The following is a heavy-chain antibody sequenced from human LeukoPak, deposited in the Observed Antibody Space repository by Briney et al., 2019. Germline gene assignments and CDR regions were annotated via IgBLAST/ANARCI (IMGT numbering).Heavy chain of an antibody. CDR2: IKQDGSEK. CDR3: ARENYYYYYMDV. CDR1: GGSISSYY. J-gene: IGHJ6*03. V-gene: IGHV3-7*01. Sequence: ETLSLTCTVSGGSISSYYWSWVRQAPGKGLECVANIKQDGSEKYYVDSVKGRFTISRDNAKNSLYLQMNSLRAEDTAVYYCARENYYYYYMDVWGKGTTVTVSS.